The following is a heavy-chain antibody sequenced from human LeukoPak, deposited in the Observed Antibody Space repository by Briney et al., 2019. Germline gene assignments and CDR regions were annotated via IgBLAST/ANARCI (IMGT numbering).Heavy chain of an antibody. CDR3: ARDRDYGGKGWFDP. D-gene: IGHD4-23*01. V-gene: IGHV4-4*07. Sequence: PSETLSLTCTVSGGSISSYYWSWIRQPAGKGLEWIGRIYTSGSTNYNPSLKSRVTMSVDTPKNQFSLKLSSVTAADTAVYYCARDRDYGGKGWFDPWGQGTLVTVSS. CDR1: GGSISSYY. J-gene: IGHJ5*02. CDR2: IYTSGST.